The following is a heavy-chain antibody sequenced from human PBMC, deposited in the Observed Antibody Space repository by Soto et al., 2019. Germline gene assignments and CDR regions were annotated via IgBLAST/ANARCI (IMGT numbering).Heavy chain of an antibody. CDR1: GYTFTSYG. D-gene: IGHD3-10*01. CDR3: ARDHRSGDGPANYYYGSGAPPSAFDI. Sequence: AAVKVSCKASGYTFTSYGISWVRQAPGQGLEWMGWISAYNGNTNYAQKLQGRVTMTTDTSTSTAYMELRSLRSDDTAVYYCARDHRSGDGPANYYYGSGAPPSAFDIWGQGPMLTGS. V-gene: IGHV1-18*04. CDR2: ISAYNGNT. J-gene: IGHJ3*02.